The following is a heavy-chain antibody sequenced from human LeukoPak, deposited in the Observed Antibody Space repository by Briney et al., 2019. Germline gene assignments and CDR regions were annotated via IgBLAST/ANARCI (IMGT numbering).Heavy chain of an antibody. CDR3: TRDIVSISQPYYFDY. CDR1: GFTFGYHA. D-gene: IGHD2-2*01. Sequence: GGSLRLSCTASGFTFGYHAINWIRQAPGRGLEWVGFIRSQAYSGTTEYATSVKDRFTISRDDSKSIAYLQMNSLKTEDTAVYYCTRDIVSISQPYYFDYWGQGTLVTVSS. V-gene: IGHV3-49*03. J-gene: IGHJ4*02. CDR2: IRSQAYSGTT.